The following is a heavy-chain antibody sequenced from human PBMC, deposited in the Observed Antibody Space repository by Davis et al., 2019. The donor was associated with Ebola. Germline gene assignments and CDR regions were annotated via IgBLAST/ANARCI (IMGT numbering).Heavy chain of an antibody. D-gene: IGHD3-3*01. CDR2: INWNGGST. Sequence: GGSLRLSCAASRFTFSTYSMNWVRQVPGKGLEWVSGINWNGGSTGYADSVKGRFTISRDNAKKSLYLQMSSLRADDTAVYYCARGLDYDFWSGPFDYWGQGTLVTVSS. CDR3: ARGLDYDFWSGPFDY. CDR1: RFTFSTYS. V-gene: IGHV3-20*04. J-gene: IGHJ4*02.